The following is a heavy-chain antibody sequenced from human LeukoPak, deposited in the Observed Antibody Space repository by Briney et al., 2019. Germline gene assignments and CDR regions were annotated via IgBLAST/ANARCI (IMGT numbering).Heavy chain of an antibody. J-gene: IGHJ3*02. CDR1: GFTFSSYA. CDR2: TYTGGNS. V-gene: IGHV3-53*01. D-gene: IGHD3-22*01. CDR3: ARGGRGSAAVVAPRSFDI. Sequence: GGSLRLSCAASGFTFSSYAMSWVHQAPGKGLEWVSVTYTGGNSYYADSVKGRFIISRDISKNTLYLQMNSLRAEDSALYYCARGGRGSAAVVAPRSFDIWGQGTMVTVSS.